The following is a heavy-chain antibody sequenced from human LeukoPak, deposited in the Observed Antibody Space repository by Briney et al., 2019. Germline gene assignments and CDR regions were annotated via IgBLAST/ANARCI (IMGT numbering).Heavy chain of an antibody. J-gene: IGHJ4*02. CDR1: GFTFSSYA. D-gene: IGHD2-2*01. Sequence: GASLRLSCAASGFTFSSYARSWVRQAPGKGLEWVSAISGSGGSTYYADSVKGRFTISRDNSKNTLYLQMNSLRAEDTAVYYCAKDEGYCSSTSCYGFLDYWGQGTLVTVSS. V-gene: IGHV3-23*01. CDR2: ISGSGGST. CDR3: AKDEGYCSSTSCYGFLDY.